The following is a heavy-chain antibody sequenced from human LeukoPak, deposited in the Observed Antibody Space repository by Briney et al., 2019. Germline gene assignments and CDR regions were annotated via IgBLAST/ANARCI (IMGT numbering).Heavy chain of an antibody. J-gene: IGHJ4*02. CDR1: GYSISSGYY. CDR2: IYHSGST. V-gene: IGHV4-38-2*02. D-gene: IGHD3-9*01. Sequence: SETLSLTCTVSGYSISSGYYWGWIRQPPGKGLEWIGSIYHSGSTYYSPSLKTRVTISVDTSKNQFSLKLSSVTAADTAVYYCASYYDILTSYFDYWGQGTLVTVSS. CDR3: ASYYDILTSYFDY.